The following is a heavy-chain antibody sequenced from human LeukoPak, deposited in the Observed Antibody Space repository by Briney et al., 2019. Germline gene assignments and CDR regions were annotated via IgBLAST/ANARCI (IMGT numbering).Heavy chain of an antibody. J-gene: IGHJ4*02. Sequence: PSETLSLTCAVYGGSFSSSYWSWIRQPPGKGLEWIGGIYYTGNTNYNPSLKSRVTMSVDTSKNQFSLKLKSVTAADTAVYYCARDTGYCSGGTCYHNYFDYWGQGTLVTVSS. D-gene: IGHD2-15*01. CDR2: IYYTGNT. CDR1: GGSFSSSY. CDR3: ARDTGYCSGGTCYHNYFDY. V-gene: IGHV4-59*01.